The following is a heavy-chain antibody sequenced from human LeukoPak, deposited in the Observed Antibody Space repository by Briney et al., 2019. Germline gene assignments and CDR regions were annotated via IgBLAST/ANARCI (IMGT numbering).Heavy chain of an antibody. CDR2: INPNSGGT. J-gene: IGHJ6*03. V-gene: IGHV1-2*06. D-gene: IGHD2-15*01. CDR1: GYTFTGYY. CDR3: ARETTTYCSGGSCYRNYMDV. Sequence: ASVKVSCKASGYTFTGYYMHWVRQAPGQGLEWMGRINPNSGGTNYAQKFQGRVTMTRDTSISTAYMELSRLRSDDTAVYHCARETTTYCSGGSCYRNYMDVWGKGTTVTVSS.